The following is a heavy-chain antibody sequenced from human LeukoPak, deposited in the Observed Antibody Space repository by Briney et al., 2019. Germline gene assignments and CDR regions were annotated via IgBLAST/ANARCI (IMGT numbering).Heavy chain of an antibody. CDR1: GFTFSSYT. J-gene: IGHJ6*03. D-gene: IGHD3-22*01. V-gene: IGHV3-21*01. Sequence: GRSLRLSCAASGFTFSSYTINWVRQAPGQGLEWVSSISSSNSYRLYADSVKGRFTISRDNAKNSLYLQMNSLRAEDTAVYYCARDFSSAHYNYMDVWGKGTTVTISS. CDR3: ARDFSSAHYNYMDV. CDR2: ISSSNSYR.